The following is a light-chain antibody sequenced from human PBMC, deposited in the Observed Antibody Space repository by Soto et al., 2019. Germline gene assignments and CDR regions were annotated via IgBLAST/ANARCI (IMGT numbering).Light chain of an antibody. Sequence: DIQMTQSPSSLSASVGDRVTIACRASQNISNYLNWYQQRPGKAPKLLIYAASSLQSGVPSRFSGSGSGTDFTLTISSLQPEDFVTYYCQQTYSTPITFGQGTRLEIK. J-gene: IGKJ5*01. CDR2: AAS. CDR3: QQTYSTPIT. CDR1: QNISNY. V-gene: IGKV1-39*01.